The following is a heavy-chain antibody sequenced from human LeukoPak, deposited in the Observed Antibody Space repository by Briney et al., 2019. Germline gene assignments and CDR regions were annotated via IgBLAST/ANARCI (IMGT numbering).Heavy chain of an antibody. CDR1: GYTFTGYY. CDR3: ASGEYGGNSLAGYYFDY. V-gene: IGHV1-2*02. J-gene: IGHJ4*02. Sequence: ASVKVSCKASGYTFTGYYMHWVRQAPGQGLEWMGWINPNSGGTNYAQKFQGRVTITTDESTSTAYMELSSLRSEDTAVYYCASGEYGGNSLAGYYFDYWGQGTLVTVSS. D-gene: IGHD4-23*01. CDR2: INPNSGGT.